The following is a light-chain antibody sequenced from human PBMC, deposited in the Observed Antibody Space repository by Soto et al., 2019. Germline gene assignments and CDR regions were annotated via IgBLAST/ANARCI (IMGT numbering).Light chain of an antibody. CDR1: QTISAA. V-gene: IGKV1-39*01. Sequence: DIQMTQSPSSLSVSVGDIVTITCRASQTISAALNWFQQKPGRSPQLLIYGASNLQSGVPSRFSVSGSGTDFNLIVTDLQIEESATYFCQQGFSPLLTFGGGTKVDI. J-gene: IGKJ4*01. CDR2: GAS. CDR3: QQGFSPLLT.